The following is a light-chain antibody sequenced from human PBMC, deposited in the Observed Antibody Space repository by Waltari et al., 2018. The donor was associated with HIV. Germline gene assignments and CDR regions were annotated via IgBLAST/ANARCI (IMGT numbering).Light chain of an antibody. CDR3: AAWDGTLRAHYV. CDR2: RND. CDR1: SSNVGTNH. J-gene: IGLJ1*01. Sequence: QSVLTQPPSASGTPGQSVTISCSGSSSNVGTNHVHWHQHLPGTAPKRLIYRNDQRPSGVPDRFSGSKSGTSASLAISALRSEDEADYYCAAWDGTLRAHYVFGTGTKVTVL. V-gene: IGLV1-47*01.